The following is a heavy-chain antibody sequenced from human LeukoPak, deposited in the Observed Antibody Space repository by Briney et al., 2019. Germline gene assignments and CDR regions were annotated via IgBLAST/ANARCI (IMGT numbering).Heavy chain of an antibody. V-gene: IGHV4-39*07. Sequence: SETLSLTCTVSGGSISSSSYYWGWIRQPPGKGLEWIGSIYYSGSTYYNPSLKSRVTISVDTSKNQFSLKLSSVTAADTAVYYCARYSDSSGTLALDAFDIWGQGTMVTVSS. CDR1: GGSISSSSYY. CDR2: IYYSGST. D-gene: IGHD3-22*01. J-gene: IGHJ3*02. CDR3: ARYSDSSGTLALDAFDI.